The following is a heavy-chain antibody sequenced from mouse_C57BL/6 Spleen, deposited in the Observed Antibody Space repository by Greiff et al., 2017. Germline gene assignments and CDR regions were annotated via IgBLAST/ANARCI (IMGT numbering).Heavy chain of an antibody. Sequence: QVQLKQPGAELVMPGASVKLSCKASGYTFTSYWMHWVKQRPGQGLEWIGEIDPSDSYTNYNQKFKGKSTLTVDKSSSTAYMQLGSLTSEDSAVYYCARSGAMDYWGQGTSVTVSS. J-gene: IGHJ4*01. CDR3: ARSGAMDY. CDR2: IDPSDSYT. CDR1: GYTFTSYW. V-gene: IGHV1-69*01. D-gene: IGHD3-1*01.